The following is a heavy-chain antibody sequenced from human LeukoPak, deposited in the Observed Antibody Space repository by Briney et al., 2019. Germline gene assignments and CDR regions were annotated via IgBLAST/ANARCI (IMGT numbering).Heavy chain of an antibody. CDR1: GGSFSGYY. CDR3: ARGGYDILTGYFLFDN. V-gene: IGHV4-34*01. CDR2: INHSGST. J-gene: IGHJ4*02. Sequence: SETLSLTCAVYGGSFSGYYWSWIRQPPGKGLEWIGEINHSGSTNYNPSLKSRVTISVDTSKNQFSLKLSSVTAADTAVYYCARGGYDILTGYFLFDNWGQGTLVTVSS. D-gene: IGHD3-9*01.